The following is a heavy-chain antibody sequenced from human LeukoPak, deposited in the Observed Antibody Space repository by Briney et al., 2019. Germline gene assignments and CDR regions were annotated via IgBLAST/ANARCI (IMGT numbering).Heavy chain of an antibody. J-gene: IGHJ4*02. CDR2: IYYSGST. D-gene: IGHD2-15*01. CDR1: GGSFSGYY. Sequence: SETLSLTCAVYGGSFSGYYWSWMRQPPGKGLEWIGYIYYSGSTNYNPSLKSRVTISVDTSKNQFSLKLSSVTAADTAVYYCVRGLGYCSGGSCYYASTLDYWGQGTLVTVSS. CDR3: VRGLGYCSGGSCYYASTLDY. V-gene: IGHV4-59*01.